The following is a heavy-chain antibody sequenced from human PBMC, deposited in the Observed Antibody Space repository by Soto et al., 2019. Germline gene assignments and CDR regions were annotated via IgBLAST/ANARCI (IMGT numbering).Heavy chain of an antibody. J-gene: IGHJ4*02. D-gene: IGHD1-1*01. CDR2: IYWDDDK. Sequence: QITLKESGPTRVKPTQTLTLTCTFSGFSLNARPVGVGWIRQPPGKALERLALIYWDDDKRYSPSLQSRLTITKGTSKNQVVFILTSMVRVDTVVFYCAQRGDLSGDWHGGCFDFWGQGALVTVSS. CDR3: AQRGDLSGDWHGGCFDF. V-gene: IGHV2-5*02. CDR1: GFSLNARPVG.